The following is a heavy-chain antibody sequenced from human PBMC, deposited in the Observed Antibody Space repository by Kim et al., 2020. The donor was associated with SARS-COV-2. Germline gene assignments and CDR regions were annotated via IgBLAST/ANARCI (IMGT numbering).Heavy chain of an antibody. J-gene: IGHJ4*02. Sequence: GESLKISCKGSGYSFASHWIGWLRQTPGKGLEWMAIFYPGVSETTYSPSFQFQVTITADKSISTAYLHWTSLKASDTAIYYCARRQWYYDSSGFYFDYWGQGTLVTVSA. CDR3: ARRQWYYDSSGFYFDY. V-gene: IGHV5-51*01. D-gene: IGHD3-22*01. CDR1: GYSFASHW. CDR2: FYPGVSET.